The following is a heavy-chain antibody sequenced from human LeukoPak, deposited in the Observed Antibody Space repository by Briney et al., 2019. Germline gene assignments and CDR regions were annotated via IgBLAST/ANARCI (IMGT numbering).Heavy chain of an antibody. Sequence: GRSLRLSCAASGFTFSSSAMHWVRQPPGKGLEWVAVISYDGSNKYYADSVRGRFTISRDNSRNTLYLEMNSLRPEDTAVYYCARDRLYYFDNWGQGTLVTVSS. J-gene: IGHJ4*02. CDR2: ISYDGSNK. CDR3: ARDRLYYFDN. D-gene: IGHD6-19*01. V-gene: IGHV3-30-3*01. CDR1: GFTFSSSA.